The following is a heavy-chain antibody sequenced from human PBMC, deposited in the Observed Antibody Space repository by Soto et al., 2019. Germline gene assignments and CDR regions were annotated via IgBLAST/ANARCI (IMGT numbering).Heavy chain of an antibody. Sequence: QLQLQESGPGLVKPSETLSLTCTVSGGSISSSSYYWGWIRQPPGKGLEWIGSIYYSGSTYYNPSLKSRATISVDTSKNQFSLKLSSVTAADTAVYYCARLPRPRAGTYWYFDLWGRGTLVTVSS. CDR3: ARLPRPRAGTYWYFDL. D-gene: IGHD6-19*01. CDR1: GGSISSSSYY. J-gene: IGHJ2*01. V-gene: IGHV4-39*01. CDR2: IYYSGST.